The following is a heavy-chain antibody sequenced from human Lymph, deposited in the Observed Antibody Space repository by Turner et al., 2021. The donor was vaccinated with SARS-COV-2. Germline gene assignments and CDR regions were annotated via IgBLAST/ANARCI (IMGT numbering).Heavy chain of an antibody. D-gene: IGHD4-17*01. V-gene: IGHV4-31*03. J-gene: IGHJ4*02. Sequence: QVQLQESGPGLVKPSQTLSLTCTVSGGSISSGGYYWSWIRQHPGKGLEWIGYSDYSGSTNYNPSLKSRVTISVDTSKNQFSLKLSSVTAADTAVYYCARDYGGNSNYFGYWGQGTLVTVSS. CDR2: SDYSGST. CDR1: GGSISSGGYY. CDR3: ARDYGGNSNYFGY.